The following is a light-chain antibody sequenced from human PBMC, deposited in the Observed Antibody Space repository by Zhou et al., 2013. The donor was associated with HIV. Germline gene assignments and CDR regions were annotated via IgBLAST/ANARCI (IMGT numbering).Light chain of an antibody. Sequence: IRMTQSPSSLSASTGDRVTITCRASHDIITYLAWYQQKPGKAPKLLIYAASTLQSGVPSRFSGSGSGTDFTLTISRLQSEDFAIYHCQQYYSYPYTFGQGTEAGDQT. V-gene: IGKV1-8*01. CDR2: AAS. CDR3: QQYYSYPYT. CDR1: HDIITY. J-gene: IGKJ2*01.